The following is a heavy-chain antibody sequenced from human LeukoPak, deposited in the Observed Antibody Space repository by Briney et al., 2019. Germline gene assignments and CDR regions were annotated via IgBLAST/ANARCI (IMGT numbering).Heavy chain of an antibody. V-gene: IGHV3-30*03. CDR3: ARGTHWVKDDSSGWFEDY. J-gene: IGHJ4*02. Sequence: GGSLRLSCAASGFTFSSYAMHWVRQAPGKGLEWVAIISYDASNKYYADSVKGRFTISRDNFKNTLYLQMNSLRPEDTAVYYCARGTHWVKDDSSGWFEDYWGQGTLVTVSS. D-gene: IGHD6-19*01. CDR1: GFTFSSYA. CDR2: ISYDASNK.